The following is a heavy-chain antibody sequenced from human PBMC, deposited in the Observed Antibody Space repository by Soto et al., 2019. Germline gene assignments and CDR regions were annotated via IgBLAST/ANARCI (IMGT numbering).Heavy chain of an antibody. D-gene: IGHD3-16*01. Sequence: GGSLRLSCAASGFTFSSYAMTWVRQAPGKGLEWVSTIRVTGGTTYYPDSVKGRFNISRGNSNNTMYLQMNSLRAEDTAVYYCAKGWGTSGTGKYYFDYWGQGTLVTVSS. CDR3: AKGWGTSGTGKYYFDY. CDR1: GFTFSSYA. CDR2: IRVTGGTT. J-gene: IGHJ4*02. V-gene: IGHV3-23*01.